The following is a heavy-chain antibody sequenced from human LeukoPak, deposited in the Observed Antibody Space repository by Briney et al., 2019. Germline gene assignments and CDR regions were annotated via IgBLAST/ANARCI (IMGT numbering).Heavy chain of an antibody. D-gene: IGHD2-15*01. J-gene: IGHJ3*02. Sequence: GESLKISCKGSGYTFTNYWIGWVRQMPGKGLEWMGIIYPGDSDTRYSPSLQGHAPFSVDKSISTAYLQWSSLKASDTATYYCANHYSPLPENAFDIWGQGTMVTVSS. V-gene: IGHV5-51*01. CDR2: IYPGDSDT. CDR1: GYTFTNYW. CDR3: ANHYSPLPENAFDI.